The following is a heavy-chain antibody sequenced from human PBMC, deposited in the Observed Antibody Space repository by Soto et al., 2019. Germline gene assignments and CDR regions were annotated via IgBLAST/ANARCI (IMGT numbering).Heavy chain of an antibody. J-gene: IGHJ3*02. Sequence: EVQLVESGGGLVKPGGSLRLSCAASGFTFSNAWMSWVRQAPGKGLEWVGRIKSKTDGGTTDYAAPVKGRFTISRDDSKNTLYLQMNSLKTEDTAVYYCTTDLLEWSLSYAFDIWGQGTMVTVSS. CDR2: IKSKTDGGTT. CDR3: TTDLLEWSLSYAFDI. CDR1: GFTFSNAW. V-gene: IGHV3-15*01. D-gene: IGHD3-3*01.